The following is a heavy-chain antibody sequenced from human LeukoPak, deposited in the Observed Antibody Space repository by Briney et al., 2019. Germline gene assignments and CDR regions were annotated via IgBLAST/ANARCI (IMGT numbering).Heavy chain of an antibody. Sequence: ASVKVSCKASGGTFSSYAISWVRQAPGQGLEWMGRIIPIFGTANYAQKLQGRVTITTDESTSTAYMELSSLRSEDTAVYYCARAGITMVRGVMAASWFDPWGQGTLVTVSS. CDR2: IIPIFGTA. CDR3: ARAGITMVRGVMAASWFDP. V-gene: IGHV1-69*05. D-gene: IGHD3-10*01. J-gene: IGHJ5*02. CDR1: GGTFSSYA.